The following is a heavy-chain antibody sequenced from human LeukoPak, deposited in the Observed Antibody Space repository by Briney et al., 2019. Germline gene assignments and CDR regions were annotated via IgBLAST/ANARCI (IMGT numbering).Heavy chain of an antibody. D-gene: IGHD3-22*01. CDR2: IIPILGIA. J-gene: IGHJ4*02. CDR3: ARDSDYDSSGYDY. CDR1: GGTFSSYA. V-gene: IGHV1-69*04. Sequence: SVKVSCKASGGTFSSYAISWVRQAPGQGLEWMGRIIPILGIANYAQKFQGRVTITADKSTSTAYMELSSLRSDDTAVYYCARDSDYDSSGYDYWGQGTLVTVSS.